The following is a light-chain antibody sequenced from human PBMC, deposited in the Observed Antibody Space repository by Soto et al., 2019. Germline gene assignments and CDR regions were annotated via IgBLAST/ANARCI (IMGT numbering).Light chain of an antibody. CDR1: SSDVGGYNY. CDR3: SSYAGSLYV. V-gene: IGLV2-8*01. J-gene: IGLJ1*01. Sequence: QSVLTQPPSVSGAPGQRVTISCTGTSSDVGGYNYVSWYQQHPGKAPKLMIYEVSKRPSGVPDRFSGSKSGNTASLTVSGLQAEDEADYYCSSYAGSLYVFGTGTKLTVL. CDR2: EVS.